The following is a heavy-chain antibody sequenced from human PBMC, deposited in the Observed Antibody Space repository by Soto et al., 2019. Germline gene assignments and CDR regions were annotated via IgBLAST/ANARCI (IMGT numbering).Heavy chain of an antibody. CDR3: ARDQGPYYDFWSGYGLAFDI. V-gene: IGHV1-18*04. CDR2: ISAYNGNT. J-gene: IGHJ3*02. D-gene: IGHD3-3*01. CDR1: AYTFTSYG. Sequence: GASVKVSCTASAYTFTSYGISWVPQAPGQGLEWMGWISAYNGNTNYAQKLQGRVTMTTDTSTSTAYMELRSLRSDDTAVYYCARDQGPYYDFWSGYGLAFDIWGQGTMVTVS.